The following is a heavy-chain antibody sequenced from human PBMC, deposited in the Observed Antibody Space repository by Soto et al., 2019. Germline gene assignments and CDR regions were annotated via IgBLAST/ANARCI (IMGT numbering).Heavy chain of an antibody. D-gene: IGHD4-17*01. V-gene: IGHV3-64D*06. J-gene: IGHJ5*02. CDR1: GFTFSMFS. CDR2: ISSNGDST. CDR3: VRPRSTVQIPPT. Sequence: PGGSLRLSCSASGFTFSMFSMHWVRQAPGKGLEYVSGISSNGDSTYYADSVKGRFTISRDNSKNTLYLQMSSLRAVDTAVYYCVRPRSTVQIPPTWGQGTLVTVSS.